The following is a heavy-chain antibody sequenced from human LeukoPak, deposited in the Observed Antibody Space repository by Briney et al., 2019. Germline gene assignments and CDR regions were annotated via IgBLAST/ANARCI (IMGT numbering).Heavy chain of an antibody. Sequence: GGSLRLSCAASGFTFSSYGMHWVRQAPGKGLEWVAFIRYDGSNKYYADSVKGRFTISRDNSKNTLYLQMNSLRAEDTAVYYCASSDGVDTAPPDLWGRGTLVTVSS. D-gene: IGHD5-18*01. J-gene: IGHJ2*01. CDR1: GFTFSSYG. CDR2: IRYDGSNK. V-gene: IGHV3-30*02. CDR3: ASSDGVDTAPPDL.